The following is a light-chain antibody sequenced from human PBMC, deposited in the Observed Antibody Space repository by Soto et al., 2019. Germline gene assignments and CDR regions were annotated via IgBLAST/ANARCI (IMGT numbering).Light chain of an antibody. CDR3: QQCFWHWT. J-gene: IGKJ1*01. V-gene: IGKV1-5*01. CDR1: QYSGPA. CDR2: AAS. Sequence: DIQMTQSPSTLSASVGARVTITCRARQYSGPALASYQQAPQKAPLHLNSAASTLQSGVPSRYGGSGSGTEFTRSITSLQPDVFATYYCQQCFWHWTFGQGN.